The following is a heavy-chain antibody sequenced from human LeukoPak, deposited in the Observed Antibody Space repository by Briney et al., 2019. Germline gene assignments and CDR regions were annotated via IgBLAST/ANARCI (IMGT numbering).Heavy chain of an antibody. J-gene: IGHJ4*02. CDR3: ARELYGDYGVDY. CDR1: GFAFSNYW. Sequence: GGSLRLSCAASGFAFSNYWMHWVRQAPGKGLVWVSRINSGGSSTSYADSVKDRFTISRGNAKNTLYLQMNSLRAEDAAVYFCARELYGDYGVDYWGQGTLVTVSS. CDR2: INSGGSST. D-gene: IGHD4-17*01. V-gene: IGHV3-74*01.